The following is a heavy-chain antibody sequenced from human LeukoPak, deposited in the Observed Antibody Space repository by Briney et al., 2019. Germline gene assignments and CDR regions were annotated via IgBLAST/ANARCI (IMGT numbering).Heavy chain of an antibody. D-gene: IGHD3-22*01. Sequence: SVKVSCKASGGTFSSYAISWVRQAPGQGLEWMGGIIPIFGKATYAQKFQGRVTMTSDMSTSTVYMELSSLRSEDTAVYYCARSSGYYSSLFYMHVWGKGTTVTVSS. CDR3: ARSSGYYSSLFYMHV. V-gene: IGHV1-69*05. J-gene: IGHJ6*03. CDR1: GGTFSSYA. CDR2: IIPIFGKA.